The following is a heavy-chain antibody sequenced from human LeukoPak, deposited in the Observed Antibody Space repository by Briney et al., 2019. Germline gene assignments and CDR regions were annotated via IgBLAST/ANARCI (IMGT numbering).Heavy chain of an antibody. Sequence: SETLSLTCTVSGGSISSYYWRWIRQPPGKGLEWIGYIYYSGSTNYNPSLKSRVTISVDTSKNQFSLKLSSVTAADTAVYYCATRTAMGPFDYWGQGTLVTVSS. J-gene: IGHJ4*02. D-gene: IGHD5-18*01. CDR2: IYYSGST. V-gene: IGHV4-59*01. CDR3: ATRTAMGPFDY. CDR1: GGSISSYY.